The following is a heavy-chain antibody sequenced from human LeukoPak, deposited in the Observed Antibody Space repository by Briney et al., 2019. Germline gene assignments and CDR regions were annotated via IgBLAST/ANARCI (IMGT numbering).Heavy chain of an antibody. CDR2: ISSSSSYI. D-gene: IGHD6-19*01. CDR3: ARAWVAGVFDY. V-gene: IGHV3-21*01. CDR1: GFTFSSYS. Sequence: GGSLRLSCAASGFTFSSYSMNWVRQAPGKGLEWVSSISSSSSYIYYADSVKGRFTISRVNAKNSLYLQMNSLRAEDTAVYYCARAWVAGVFDYWGQGTLVTVSS. J-gene: IGHJ4*02.